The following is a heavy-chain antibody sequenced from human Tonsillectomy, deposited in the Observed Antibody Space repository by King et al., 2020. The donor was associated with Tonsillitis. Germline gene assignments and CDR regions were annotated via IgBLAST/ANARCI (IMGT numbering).Heavy chain of an antibody. CDR2: IIPSFVKA. CDR3: ARVYPNLGYMDV. J-gene: IGHJ6*03. V-gene: IGHV1-69*01. D-gene: IGHD1-1*01. Sequence: VQLVQSGAEVKKPGSSVKVSCKASGGTFSSYASSWVRQAPGQGLEWMGGIIPSFVKANYAQKFQGRVTITADESTSTAYMELSSLRSEDTAVYYCARVYPNLGYMDVWGKGTTVTVSS. CDR1: GGTFSSYA.